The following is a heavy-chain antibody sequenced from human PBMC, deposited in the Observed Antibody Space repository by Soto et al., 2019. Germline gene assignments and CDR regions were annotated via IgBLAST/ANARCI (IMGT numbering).Heavy chain of an antibody. J-gene: IGHJ6*02. CDR3: AKDPPRSIAAAEPYYYYYGMDV. Sequence: GGSLRLSCAASGFTFSSYAMSWVRQAPGKGLEWVSAISGSGGSTYYADSVKGRFTISRDNSKNTLYLQMNSLRAEDTAVYYCAKDPPRSIAAAEPYYYYYGMDVWGQGTTVTVSS. D-gene: IGHD6-13*01. CDR2: ISGSGGST. CDR1: GFTFSSYA. V-gene: IGHV3-23*01.